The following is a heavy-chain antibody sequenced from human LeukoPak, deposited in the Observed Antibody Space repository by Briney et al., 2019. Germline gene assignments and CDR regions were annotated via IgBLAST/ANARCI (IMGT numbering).Heavy chain of an antibody. CDR1: GFTFSAYG. V-gene: IGHV3-23*01. J-gene: IGHJ4*02. CDR3: PRFGDYGEY. Sequence: GGTLRLSCAASGFTFSAYGMSWVRPAPGQGLEWVSGISANGSTPFYARSVRGRFTISRDNPKNTLSLQMNSLTAEDSPLFYCPRFGDYGEYWGRGTLVTVSS. CDR2: ISANGSTP. D-gene: IGHD3-10*01.